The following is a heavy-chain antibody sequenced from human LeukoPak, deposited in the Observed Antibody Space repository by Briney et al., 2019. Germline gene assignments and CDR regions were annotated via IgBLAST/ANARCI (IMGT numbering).Heavy chain of an antibody. V-gene: IGHV6-1*01. CDR1: GDSVSSNSAA. CDR3: ARLRYFDWLLSGEIDY. CDR2: TYYRSKWYN. Sequence: SQTLSLTCAISGDSVSSNSAAWNWIRQSPSRGLEWLGRTYYRSKWYNDYAVSVKSRITINPDTSKNQFSLKLSSVTAADTAVYYCARLRYFDWLLSGEIDYWGQGTLVTVSS. D-gene: IGHD3-9*01. J-gene: IGHJ4*02.